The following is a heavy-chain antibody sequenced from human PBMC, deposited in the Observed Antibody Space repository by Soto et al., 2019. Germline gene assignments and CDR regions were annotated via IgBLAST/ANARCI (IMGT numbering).Heavy chain of an antibody. V-gene: IGHV3-7*05. J-gene: IGHJ6*02. D-gene: IGHD1-7*01. Sequence: PGGSLRLSCAASGFTFSSYWMSWVRQAPGKGLEWVANIKQDGSEKYYVDSVKGRFTISRDNAKNSLYLQMNSLRAEDTAVYYCARELGITGTTWEAYYYYGMDVWGQGTTVTVSS. CDR1: GFTFSSYW. CDR2: IKQDGSEK. CDR3: ARELGITGTTWEAYYYYGMDV.